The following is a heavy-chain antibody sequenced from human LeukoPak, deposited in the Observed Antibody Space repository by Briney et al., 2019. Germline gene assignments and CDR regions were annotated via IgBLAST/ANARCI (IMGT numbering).Heavy chain of an antibody. J-gene: IGHJ3*02. CDR3: AKVKGLYYDILTGYYRGDAFDI. CDR2: ISGSGGST. V-gene: IGHV3-23*01. CDR1: GFTFNSYA. Sequence: GGSLRLSCAASGFTFNSYAMSWVRQAPGKGLEWVSAISGSGGSTYYADSVKGRFTISRDNSKNTLYLQMNSLRAEDTAVYYCAKVKGLYYDILTGYYRGDAFDIWGQGTMVTVSS. D-gene: IGHD3-9*01.